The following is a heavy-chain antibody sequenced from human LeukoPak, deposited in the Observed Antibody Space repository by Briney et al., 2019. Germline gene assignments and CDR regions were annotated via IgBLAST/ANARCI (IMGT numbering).Heavy chain of an antibody. J-gene: IGHJ6*02. CDR1: GGSFSGYY. D-gene: IGHD3-10*01. CDR2: INHSGST. Sequence: SETLSLTCAVYGGSFSGYYWSWIRQPPGKGLEWIGEINHSGSTNYNPSLKSRVTISVDTSKNPFSLKLSSVTAADTAVYYCAGEYGSGSYWRQYGTDVWGQGTTVTVSS. CDR3: AGEYGSGSYWRQYGTDV. V-gene: IGHV4-34*01.